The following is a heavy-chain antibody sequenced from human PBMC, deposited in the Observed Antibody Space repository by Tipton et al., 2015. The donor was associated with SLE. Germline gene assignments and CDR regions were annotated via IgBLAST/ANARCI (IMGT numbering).Heavy chain of an antibody. CDR2: LSSSGGSI. V-gene: IGHV3-48*03. CDR1: GFTFSSYE. J-gene: IGHJ5*01. CDR3: ASGTRGSDVRCYDKGVYNCLGF. D-gene: IGHD2-15*01. Sequence: GSLRLSCAASGFTFSSYEMNWVRQAPGRGLEWVTYLSSSGGSIYYADSVKGRFTISRDNAKNSVYLQMDSLRAEDTALYYCASGTRGSDVRCYDKGVYNCLGFWS.